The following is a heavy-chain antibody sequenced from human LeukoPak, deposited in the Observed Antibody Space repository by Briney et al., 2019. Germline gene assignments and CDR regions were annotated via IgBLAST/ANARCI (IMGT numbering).Heavy chain of an antibody. CDR1: GGSISSSSYY. CDR3: ARHSSGWYGLDY. Sequence: PSETLSLTCTVSGGSISSSSYYWGWIRQPPGKGLEWIGSIYYSGSTYYNPSLKSRVTISVDTSKNQFSLKLSSVTAADTAVYYCARHSSGWYGLDYWGQGTLVTVSS. CDR2: IYYSGST. V-gene: IGHV4-39*01. J-gene: IGHJ4*02. D-gene: IGHD6-19*01.